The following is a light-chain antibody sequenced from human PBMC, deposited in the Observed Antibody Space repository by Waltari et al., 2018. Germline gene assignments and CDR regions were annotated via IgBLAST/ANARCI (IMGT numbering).Light chain of an antibody. Sequence: CRASQGFSSSYLAWYQQKPGQAPRLLIYGASSRATGIPDRFSGSGSGTDFTLTISRLEPEDFAVYYCQQYGSSPRTFGQGTKVEIK. CDR1: QGFSSSY. CDR3: QQYGSSPRT. J-gene: IGKJ1*01. CDR2: GAS. V-gene: IGKV3-20*01.